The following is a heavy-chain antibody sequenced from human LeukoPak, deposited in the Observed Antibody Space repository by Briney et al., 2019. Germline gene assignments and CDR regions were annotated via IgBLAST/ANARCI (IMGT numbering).Heavy chain of an antibody. J-gene: IGHJ4*02. V-gene: IGHV3-15*01. D-gene: IGHD6-19*01. CDR1: GFTFSDAW. Sequence: PGGSLRLSCAASGFTFSDAWMSWVRQAPGKGLEWVGRIKSKTDGGTTDYAAPVKGRFTISRDDSKNTLDLQMNSLKTEDTAVYYCSAITYRSGWYGWGQGTLVTVSS. CDR3: SAITYRSGWYG. CDR2: IKSKTDGGTT.